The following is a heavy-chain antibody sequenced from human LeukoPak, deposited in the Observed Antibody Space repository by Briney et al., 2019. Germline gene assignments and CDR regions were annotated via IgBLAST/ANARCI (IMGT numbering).Heavy chain of an antibody. CDR1: GGSFSGYY. V-gene: IGHV4-34*01. Sequence: SETLSLTCAVYGGSFSGYYWSWIRQPPGKGLEWIGEINHSGSTNYNPSLKSRATISVDTSKNQFSLKLSSVTAADTAVYYCARGPGIAVAGPHNNWFDPWGQGTLVTVSS. CDR2: INHSGST. CDR3: ARGPGIAVAGPHNNWFDP. D-gene: IGHD6-19*01. J-gene: IGHJ5*02.